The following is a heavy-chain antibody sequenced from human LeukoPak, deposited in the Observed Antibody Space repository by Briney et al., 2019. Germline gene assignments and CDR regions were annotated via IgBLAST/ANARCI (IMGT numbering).Heavy chain of an antibody. CDR1: GGSISSGDYY. V-gene: IGHV4-30-4*01. D-gene: IGHD6-13*01. Sequence: SETLSLTCTVSGGSISSGDYYWSWIRQPPGKGLEWVGYIYYSGSTYYNPSLKSRVTISVDTSKNQFSLKLRSVTAADTAVYYCASRYSSSWYYFDYWGQGTLVTVSS. CDR3: ASRYSSSWYYFDY. CDR2: IYYSGST. J-gene: IGHJ4*02.